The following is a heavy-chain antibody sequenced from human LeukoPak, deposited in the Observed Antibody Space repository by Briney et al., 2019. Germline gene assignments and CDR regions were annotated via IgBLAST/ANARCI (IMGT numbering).Heavy chain of an antibody. CDR3: TRGQDGYDEY. J-gene: IGHJ4*02. CDR1: GGSISGYY. Sequence: SETLSLTCTVSGGSISGYYWNWIRQPAGKGLEWIGRIYVSESTNYNPSLKSRVTMSVDTSKNQFSLKMSSVTAADTAVYYRTRGQDGYDEYWGQGTLATVSS. CDR2: IYVSEST. V-gene: IGHV4-4*07. D-gene: IGHD5-24*01.